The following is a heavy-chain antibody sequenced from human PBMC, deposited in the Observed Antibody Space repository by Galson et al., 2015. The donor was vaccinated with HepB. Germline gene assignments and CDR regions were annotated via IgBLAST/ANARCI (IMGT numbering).Heavy chain of an antibody. V-gene: IGHV3-23*01. D-gene: IGHD4-17*01. CDR2: ISGNSGEI. J-gene: IGHJ4*02. Sequence: SLRLSCAASGFTFSSYAMSWVRQAPGKGLEWVSTISGNSGEIHFADSVKGRFTISRDNSKNTLYLQMNGLRAEDTAVYVCARQAYAPFFEYWGQGTLVTVSS. CDR1: GFTFSSYA. CDR3: ARQAYAPFFEY.